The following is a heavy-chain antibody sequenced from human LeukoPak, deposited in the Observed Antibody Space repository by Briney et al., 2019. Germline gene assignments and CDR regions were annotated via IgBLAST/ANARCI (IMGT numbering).Heavy chain of an antibody. J-gene: IGHJ4*02. D-gene: IGHD3-22*01. CDR2: VSGGGSDT. CDR1: GFTFYKYD. Sequence: GGSLRLSCAASGFTFYKYDMTWVRQAPGKGLEWVSAVSGGGSDTSYAASVKGRFTIPRDNSKNTLSLQMNSLRVDDTAVYFCAKVGTYDSSGYYDDYYFDSWGQGTQVTVSS. CDR3: AKVGTYDSSGYYDDYYFDS. V-gene: IGHV3-23*01.